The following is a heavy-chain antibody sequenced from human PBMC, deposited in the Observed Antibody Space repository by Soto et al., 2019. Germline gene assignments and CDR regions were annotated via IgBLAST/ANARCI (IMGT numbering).Heavy chain of an antibody. J-gene: IGHJ4*02. CDR3: ARGRASGSYYLLDY. CDR2: INPNSGNI. Sequence: ASVKVCCKASVYTFNSYDMNWVRQENGHGLEWMGWINPNSGNIGYAQRFQGRVTMTRDTAIRTAYMEVSSLRSDDTAVYYCARGRASGSYYLLDYWGQGTLVTVSS. D-gene: IGHD3-10*01. CDR1: VYTFNSYD. V-gene: IGHV1-8*01.